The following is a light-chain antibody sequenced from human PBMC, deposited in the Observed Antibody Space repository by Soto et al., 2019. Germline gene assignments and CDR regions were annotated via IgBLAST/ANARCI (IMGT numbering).Light chain of an antibody. J-gene: IGKJ2*01. V-gene: IGKV3-11*01. CDR1: QSVSSY. CDR3: QQRSNWPPYT. CDR2: DAS. Sequence: EIVLTQSPATLSLSPGERATLSCRASQSVSSYLAWYQQKPGQAPRLLIYDASNRATGIPARFSGSGSGTDLTLTISSLEREDFAVYYCQQRSNWPPYTFGEGPRLEIK.